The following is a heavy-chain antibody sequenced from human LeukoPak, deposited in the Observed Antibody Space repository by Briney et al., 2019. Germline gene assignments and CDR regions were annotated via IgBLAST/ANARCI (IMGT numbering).Heavy chain of an antibody. D-gene: IGHD2-2*01. CDR3: AGRYCSSTSCYGDLHY. J-gene: IGHJ4*02. V-gene: IGHV4-38-2*02. CDR1: GYSISSGYY. CDR2: IYHSGST. Sequence: PSETLSLTCTVSGYSISSGYYWGWIRQPPGKGLEWTGSIYHSGSTYYNPSLKSRVTISVDRSKNQFSLKLSSVTAADTAVYYCAGRYCSSTSCYGDLHYWGQGTLVTVSS.